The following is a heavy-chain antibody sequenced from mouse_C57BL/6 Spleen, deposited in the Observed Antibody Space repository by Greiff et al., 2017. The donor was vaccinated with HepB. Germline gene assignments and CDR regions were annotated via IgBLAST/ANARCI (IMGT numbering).Heavy chain of an antibody. CDR3: ARAYDYDDPFAY. Sequence: EVQLQQSGPELVKPGASVKIPCKASGYTFTDYNMDWVKQSHGKSLEWIGDINPNNGGTIYNQKFKGKATLTVDKSSSTAYMELRSLTSEDTAVYYCARAYDYDDPFAYWGQGTLVTVSA. CDR1: GYTFTDYN. D-gene: IGHD2-4*01. V-gene: IGHV1-18*01. CDR2: INPNNGGT. J-gene: IGHJ3*01.